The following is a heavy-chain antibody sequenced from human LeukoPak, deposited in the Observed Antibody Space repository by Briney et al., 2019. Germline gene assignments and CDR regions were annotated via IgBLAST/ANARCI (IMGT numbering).Heavy chain of an antibody. CDR2: IYYSGST. V-gene: IGHV4-39*01. CDR1: GGSIGSSSYY. Sequence: SETLSLTCTVSGGSIGSSSYYWGWIRQPPGKGLEWIGNIYYSGSTYYKPSLKSRVTISVDTSKNQFSLKLRSVTAADTAVFYCARWSESATFDSWGQGTLVIVSS. J-gene: IGHJ4*02. D-gene: IGHD3-3*01. CDR3: ARWSESATFDS.